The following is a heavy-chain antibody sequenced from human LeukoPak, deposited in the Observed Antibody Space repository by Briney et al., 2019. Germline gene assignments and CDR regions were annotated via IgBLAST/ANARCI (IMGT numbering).Heavy chain of an antibody. CDR2: VNPNSGST. J-gene: IGHJ4*02. Sequence: ASVKVSCKASGYTLTSYDINWVRQDTGQGLEWMGWVNPNSGSTGYAQKFQGRVTITRNTSISTAYMELSGLRSEDTAVYYCARGRSTGYPYYFEYWGQGTLVTVSS. V-gene: IGHV1-8*03. D-gene: IGHD5-12*01. CDR1: GYTLTSYD. CDR3: ARGRSTGYPYYFEY.